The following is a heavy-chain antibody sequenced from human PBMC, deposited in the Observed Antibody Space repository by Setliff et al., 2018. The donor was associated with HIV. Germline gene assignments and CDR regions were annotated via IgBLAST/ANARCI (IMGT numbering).Heavy chain of an antibody. J-gene: IGHJ4*02. V-gene: IGHV1-2*02. CDR3: ARGAFVVIPTARHDFDY. CDR2: INPNSGGT. CDR1: GYTFTGYF. D-gene: IGHD2-2*01. Sequence: ASVKVSCKASGYTFTGYFIHWVRQAPGQGLEWMGWINPNSGGTNYAQKLQGRVTVTRDTSISTAYMELRRLRSDDTAVYYCARGAFVVIPTARHDFDYWGQGALVTVSS.